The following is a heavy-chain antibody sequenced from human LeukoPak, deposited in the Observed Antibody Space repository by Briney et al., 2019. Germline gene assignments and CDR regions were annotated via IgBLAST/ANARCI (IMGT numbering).Heavy chain of an antibody. D-gene: IGHD5-12*01. Sequence: GASVKVSCKASGYTFTSYDINWVRQATGQGLEWMGWINPNSGNTGYAQKFQGRVTMTRNTSISTAYMELSSLRSEDTAVYYCARGLYSGYDGWALVGRGRESDYWGQGTLVTVSS. CDR3: ARGLYSGYDGWALVGRGRESDY. J-gene: IGHJ4*02. CDR2: INPNSGNT. CDR1: GYTFTSYD. V-gene: IGHV1-8*01.